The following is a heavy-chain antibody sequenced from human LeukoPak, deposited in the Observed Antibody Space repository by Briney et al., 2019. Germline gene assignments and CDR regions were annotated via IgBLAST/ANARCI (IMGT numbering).Heavy chain of an antibody. J-gene: IGHJ3*02. CDR2: INHSGST. D-gene: IGHD3-10*01. Sequence: SETLSLTCAVYGGSFSGHYWNWIRQPPEKGLEWIGEINHSGSTKNNPSLESRVTISVDTSKNQFSLRLNSVTAADTAVYYCARTTYGPDGASDIWGQGTMVTVSS. CDR3: ARTTYGPDGASDI. CDR1: GGSFSGHY. V-gene: IGHV4-34*01.